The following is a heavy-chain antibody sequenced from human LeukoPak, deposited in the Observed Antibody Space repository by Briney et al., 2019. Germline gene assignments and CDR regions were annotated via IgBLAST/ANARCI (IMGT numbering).Heavy chain of an antibody. CDR3: ARGGFKYNYYDAMDV. D-gene: IGHD3-10*01. V-gene: IGHV3-30-3*01. Sequence: PGGSLRLSCVVSGFTFSNYAMHWVRQAPGKGLEWVAVISNAGSNEYYGDSVKGRFTISRDNGKNTVYLQMNSQRVDDTSVYFCARGGFKYNYYDAMDVWGQGTTVTVSS. CDR2: ISNAGSNE. CDR1: GFTFSNYA. J-gene: IGHJ6*02.